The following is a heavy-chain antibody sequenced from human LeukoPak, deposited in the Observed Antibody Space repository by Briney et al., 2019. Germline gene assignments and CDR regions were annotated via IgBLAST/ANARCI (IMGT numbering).Heavy chain of an antibody. J-gene: IGHJ3*02. Sequence: PGGSLRLSCAASGFTFDDYAMHWVRQAPGKGLEWVSGISWNSGSIGYADSVKGRFTISRDNAKNSLYLQMNSLRSEDTAVYYCARDHEGATRGSYFSAFDIWGQGTMVTVSS. CDR1: GFTFDDYA. D-gene: IGHD1-26*01. CDR3: ARDHEGATRGSYFSAFDI. V-gene: IGHV3-9*01. CDR2: ISWNSGSI.